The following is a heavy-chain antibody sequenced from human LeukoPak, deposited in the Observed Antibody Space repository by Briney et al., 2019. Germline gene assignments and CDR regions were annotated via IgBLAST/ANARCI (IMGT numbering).Heavy chain of an antibody. CDR1: GFTFSSYG. D-gene: IGHD1-7*01. J-gene: IGHJ4*02. CDR3: AKGRELLAAVPTSLDY. CDR2: ISYDGSNK. Sequence: GGSLRLSCAASGFTFSSYGMHWVRQAPGKGLEWVAVISYDGSNKYYADSVRGRFTISRDNSKNTLYLQMNSLRPDDTAVYYCAKGRELLAAVPTSLDYWGQGTLVTVSS. V-gene: IGHV3-30*18.